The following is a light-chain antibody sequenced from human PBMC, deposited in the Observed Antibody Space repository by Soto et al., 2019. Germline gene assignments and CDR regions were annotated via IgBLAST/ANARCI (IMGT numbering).Light chain of an antibody. CDR1: SSNIGAGYD. CDR2: EDT. J-gene: IGLJ1*01. Sequence: QSVLTQPPSVSGAPGQGVTISCTGSSSNIGAGYDVSWYLHHPGKAPKLLIYEDTKRPSGVSNRFSGSRSGNTASLTVSGLQAEDETDYYCCSYAGSSTYVFGTGTRSPS. CDR3: CSYAGSSTYV. V-gene: IGLV2-23*01.